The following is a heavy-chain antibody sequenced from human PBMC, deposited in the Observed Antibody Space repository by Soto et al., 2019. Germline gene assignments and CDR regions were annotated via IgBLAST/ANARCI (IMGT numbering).Heavy chain of an antibody. CDR3: ARDRGYDAHDYYYTAMDV. V-gene: IGHV3-30-3*01. CDR1: GVTGSIYA. CDR2: ISYDGSNK. D-gene: IGHD3-3*01. Sequence: PKGAVRLSCVASGVTGSIYAKHWVRQAPGKGLEWVAVISYDGSNKYYADSVKGRFTISRDNSKNSLYPQMNSLRADDTAVYYCARDRGYDAHDYYYTAMDVWGQGTMVTV. J-gene: IGHJ6*02.